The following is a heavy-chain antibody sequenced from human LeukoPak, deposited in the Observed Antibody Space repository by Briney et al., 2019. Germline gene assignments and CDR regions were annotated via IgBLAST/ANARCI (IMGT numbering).Heavy chain of an antibody. CDR1: GFTFSSYA. CDR3: VRDLYRIVVVPHYFDY. V-gene: IGHV3-23*01. Sequence: RGSLRLSCAASGFTFSSYAMSWVRQAPGKGLEWVSGISGSGGSTYYADSVKGRFTISRDNSKNTLCLQMNSLRAEDTAVYYCVRDLYRIVVVPHYFDYWGQGTLVTVSS. D-gene: IGHD3-22*01. J-gene: IGHJ4*02. CDR2: ISGSGGST.